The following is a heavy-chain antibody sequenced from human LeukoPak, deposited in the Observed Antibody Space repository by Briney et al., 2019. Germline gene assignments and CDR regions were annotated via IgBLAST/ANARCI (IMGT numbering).Heavy chain of an antibody. CDR2: ISGSGGST. J-gene: IGHJ4*02. V-gene: IGHV3-23*01. Sequence: SGGSLRLSCAASGFTFSSYGMSWVRQAPGKGLEWVSAISGSGGSTYYADSVKGRFTISRDNSKNTLYLQVNSLRAEDTAVYYCARYLGATTRSFDYWGQGTLVTVSS. CDR3: ARYLGATTRSFDY. CDR1: GFTFSSYG. D-gene: IGHD1-26*01.